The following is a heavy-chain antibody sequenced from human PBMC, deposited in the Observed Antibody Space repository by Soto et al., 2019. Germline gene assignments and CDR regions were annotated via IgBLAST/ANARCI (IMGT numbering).Heavy chain of an antibody. CDR1: GGTFSSYA. D-gene: IGHD1-1*01. V-gene: IGHV1-69*01. CDR2: IIPIFGTA. CDR3: ARVTGTYPRGGYYFDY. J-gene: IGHJ4*02. Sequence: QVQLVQSGAEVKKPGSSVKVSCKASGGTFSSYAISWVRQAPGQGLEWMGGIIPIFGTANYAQKFQGRVTITADESTSTAYMELSSLISEDTAVYYCARVTGTYPRGGYYFDYWGQGTLVTVSS.